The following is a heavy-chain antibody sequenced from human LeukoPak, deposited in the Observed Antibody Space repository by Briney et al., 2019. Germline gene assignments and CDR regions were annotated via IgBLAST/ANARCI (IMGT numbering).Heavy chain of an antibody. D-gene: IGHD1-26*01. V-gene: IGHV3-21*01. CDR1: GFTFSSYT. J-gene: IGHJ4*02. Sequence: GGSLRLSCAVSGFTFSSYTLNWVRQAPGKGLEWVSSISSGSSYIYNADSVKGRLTISRDNAKNSLFLQLNSLRAEDTAVYYCASGSSYYSFDFWGQGALVTVSS. CDR3: ASGSSYYSFDF. CDR2: ISSGSSYI.